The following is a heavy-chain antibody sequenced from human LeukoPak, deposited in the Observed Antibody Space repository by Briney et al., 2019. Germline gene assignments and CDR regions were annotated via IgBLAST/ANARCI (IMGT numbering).Heavy chain of an antibody. CDR3: ARRRGSYAFDY. CDR2: IKQDGSEK. J-gene: IGHJ4*02. V-gene: IGHV3-7*01. Sequence: GGSLRLSCAASGFTFSNYWMTWVRQAPGKGLEWVANIKQDGSEKDYVDSVEGRFTISRDNAKNSLYLQMNSLRVEDTAVYYCARRRGSYAFDYWGQGTLVTVSS. D-gene: IGHD1-26*01. CDR1: GFTFSNYW.